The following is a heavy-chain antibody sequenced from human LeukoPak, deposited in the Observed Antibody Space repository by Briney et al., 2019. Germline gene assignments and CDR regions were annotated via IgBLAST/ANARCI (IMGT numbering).Heavy chain of an antibody. CDR1: GFTFSSYA. CDR2: ISYDGSNK. J-gene: IGHJ4*02. V-gene: IGHV3-30*04. D-gene: IGHD3-22*01. Sequence: GGSLRLSCAASGFTFSSYAMHWVRQAPGKGLEWVAVISYDGSNKYYADSVKGRFTISRDNSKNTLYLQMNSLRAEDTAVYYCNYYDSSGQDYWGQGTLVTVSS. CDR3: NYYDSSGQDY.